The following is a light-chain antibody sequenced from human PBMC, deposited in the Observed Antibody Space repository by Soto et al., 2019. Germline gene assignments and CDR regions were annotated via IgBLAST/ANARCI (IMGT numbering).Light chain of an antibody. J-gene: IGKJ5*01. V-gene: IGKV3-20*01. CDR3: QQYGSSLSIT. CDR2: GAS. Sequence: EIVLTQSPGTLSLSPGERATLSCRASQSVSSNHFAWYQQKPGQAPRLLIHGASRRATGIPDRFSGSGSGTDFTLTISRLEPEDFAVYYCQQYGSSLSITFGQGTRLEIK. CDR1: QSVSSNH.